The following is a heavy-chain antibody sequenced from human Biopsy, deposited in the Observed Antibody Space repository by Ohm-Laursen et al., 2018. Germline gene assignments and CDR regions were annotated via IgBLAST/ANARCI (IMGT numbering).Heavy chain of an antibody. D-gene: IGHD5/OR15-5a*01. CDR3: ARAKSVLDYFYGLDV. V-gene: IGHV3-23*01. CDR1: GFTFSSCD. CDR2: ITGSGDNT. J-gene: IGHJ6*02. Sequence: SLRLSCSASGFTFSSCDMTWVRQAPGKGLEWVSTITGSGDNTYYADSVKGRFTISRDNSKNTLFLQMNSLRAEDTAVYYCARAKSVLDYFYGLDVWGQGTTVTVSS.